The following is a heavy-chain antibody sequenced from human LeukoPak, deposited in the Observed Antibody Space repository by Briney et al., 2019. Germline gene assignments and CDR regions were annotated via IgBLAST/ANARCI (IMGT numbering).Heavy chain of an antibody. CDR3: ARDPRQRKLGGGGSNWFDP. V-gene: IGHV3-30*02. CDR2: IRSDGTKT. D-gene: IGHD3-16*01. Sequence: GGSLRLSCAASGFTFSIYGMHWVRQAPGKGLEWVTFIRSDGTKTHYADSVKGRFTISRDNSKNTLFLQIDNLRVDDTAVYYCARDPRQRKLGGGGSNWFDPWGQGTLVTVSS. CDR1: GFTFSIYG. J-gene: IGHJ5*02.